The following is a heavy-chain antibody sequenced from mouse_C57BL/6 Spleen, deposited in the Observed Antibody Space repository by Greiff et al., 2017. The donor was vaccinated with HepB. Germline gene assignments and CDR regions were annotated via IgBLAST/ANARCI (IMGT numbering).Heavy chain of an antibody. J-gene: IGHJ1*03. CDR1: GFTFSDYY. Sequence: EVQVVESEGGLVQPGSSMKLSCTASGFTFSDYYMAWVRQVPEKGLEWVANINYDGSSTYYLDSLKSRFIISRDNAKNILYLQMSSLKSEDTATYYCARDCSFYYYGSTSTWYFDVWGTGTTVTVSS. V-gene: IGHV5-16*01. D-gene: IGHD1-1*01. CDR2: INYDGSST. CDR3: ARDCSFYYYGSTSTWYFDV.